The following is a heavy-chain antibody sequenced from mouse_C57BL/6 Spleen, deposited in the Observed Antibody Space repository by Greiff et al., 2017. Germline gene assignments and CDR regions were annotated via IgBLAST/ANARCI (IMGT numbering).Heavy chain of an antibody. D-gene: IGHD1-1*01. CDR2: ISNKANNHAT. Sequence: EVQLVESGGGLVQPGGSMKLSCAASGFTFSDAWMDWVRQSPEKGLEWVAEISNKANNHATYYAESVKGMFTISRDDSKSSVYLQMNSLRAEDTGIYYCTLDYYGSSSFAYWGQGTLVTVSA. V-gene: IGHV6-6*01. CDR3: TLDYYGSSSFAY. J-gene: IGHJ3*01. CDR1: GFTFSDAW.